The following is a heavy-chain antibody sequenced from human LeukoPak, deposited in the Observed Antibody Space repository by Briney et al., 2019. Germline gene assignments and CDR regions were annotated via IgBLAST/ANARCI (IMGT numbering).Heavy chain of an antibody. V-gene: IGHV3-23*01. J-gene: IGHJ6*03. CDR3: AKAIYGDYVWYYYYMDV. Sequence: PGGSLRLSCAASGFTFSSYAMSWVRQAPGKGLEWVSAISGSGDSTYYADSVKGRFTISRDNSKNTLYLQMNSLRAEDTAVYYCAKAIYGDYVWYYYYMDVWGKGTTVTVSS. CDR2: ISGSGDST. CDR1: GFTFSSYA. D-gene: IGHD4-17*01.